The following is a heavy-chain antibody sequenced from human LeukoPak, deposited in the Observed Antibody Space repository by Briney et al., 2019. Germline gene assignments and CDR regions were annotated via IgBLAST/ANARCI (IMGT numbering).Heavy chain of an antibody. CDR1: GGSFSGYY. J-gene: IGHJ4*02. CDR3: ARMSNSWYVDY. D-gene: IGHD6-13*01. V-gene: IGHV4-59*10. Sequence: SETLSLTCAVYGGSFSGYYWSWIRQPAGKGLEWIGRIYTSGSTNYNPSLKSRVTMSVDTSKNQFSLKLSSVTAADTAVYYCARMSNSWYVDYWGQGTLVTVSS. CDR2: IYTSGST.